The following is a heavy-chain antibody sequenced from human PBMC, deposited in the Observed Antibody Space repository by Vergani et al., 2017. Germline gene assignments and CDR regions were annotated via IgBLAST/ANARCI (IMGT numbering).Heavy chain of an antibody. V-gene: IGHV3-23*01. CDR2: ISGSGGST. CDR3: AKSHDIVVVPAAID. D-gene: IGHD2-2*01. J-gene: IGHJ4*02. CDR1: GFTFSSYA. Sequence: EVQLLESGGGLVQPGGSLRLSCAASGFTFSSYAMSWVRQAPGKGLEWVSAISGSGGSTYYADSVKGRFTISRHNSKNTLYLQMNSLRAEDTAVYYCAKSHDIVVVPAAIDWGQGTLVTVSS.